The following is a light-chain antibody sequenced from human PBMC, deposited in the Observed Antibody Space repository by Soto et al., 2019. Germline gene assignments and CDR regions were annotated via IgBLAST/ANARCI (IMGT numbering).Light chain of an antibody. V-gene: IGLV2-14*01. CDR2: DVS. J-gene: IGLJ1*01. Sequence: QSVLTQPASVSGSPGQSITISCTGTSSDVGGYNYVSWYQQHPGKAPKLMIYDVSNRPSGVSNRFSGSKSGNTASLTISGLQAEDEADYYCSSYTSSSILYVFGTGYKVTVL. CDR1: SSDVGGYNY. CDR3: SSYTSSSILYV.